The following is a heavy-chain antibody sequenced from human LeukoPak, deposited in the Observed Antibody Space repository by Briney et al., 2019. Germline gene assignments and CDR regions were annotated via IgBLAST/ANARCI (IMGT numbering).Heavy chain of an antibody. D-gene: IGHD3-16*02. CDR3: ARAQGYYDYVWGSYRPIPDAFDI. V-gene: IGHV4-39*07. CDR2: IYYSGST. Sequence: SEILSLTCTVSGGSISSSTYYWGWIRQPPGKGLEWIGSIYYSGSTYYNPSLKSRVTISVDTSKNQFSLRLSSVTAADTAVYYCARAQGYYDYVWGSYRPIPDAFDIWGQGTMVTVSS. CDR1: GGSISSSTYY. J-gene: IGHJ3*02.